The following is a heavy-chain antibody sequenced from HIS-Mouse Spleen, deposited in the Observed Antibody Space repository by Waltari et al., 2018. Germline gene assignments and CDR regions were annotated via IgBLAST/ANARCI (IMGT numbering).Heavy chain of an antibody. D-gene: IGHD6-6*01. Sequence: EVQLVETGGGLIQPGGSLRLSCAASGFTVSSNYMSWVRQAPGKGLGGVSVIYVGGRTYYADSVKGRFTISRDNSKNTLYLQMNSLRAEDTAVYYCARLWDSSSADAFDIWGQGTMVTVSS. CDR1: GFTVSSNY. CDR3: ARLWDSSSADAFDI. V-gene: IGHV3-53*02. CDR2: IYVGGRT. J-gene: IGHJ3*02.